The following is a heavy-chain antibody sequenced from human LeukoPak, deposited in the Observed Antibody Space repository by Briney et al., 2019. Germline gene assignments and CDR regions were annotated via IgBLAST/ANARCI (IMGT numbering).Heavy chain of an antibody. CDR3: ARYPLTHLEPDYFDY. V-gene: IGHV3-7*01. D-gene: IGHD1-1*01. Sequence: GGSLRLSCAASGFTFSNHWMTWVRQARGKGRERVANIKSDGSEINYMHSVRGRFTISRDNIKESVSMYMNSPRAEDTRVYYCARYPLTHLEPDYFDYWGQGRLVAV. CDR2: IKSDGSEI. CDR1: GFTFSNHW. J-gene: IGHJ4*02.